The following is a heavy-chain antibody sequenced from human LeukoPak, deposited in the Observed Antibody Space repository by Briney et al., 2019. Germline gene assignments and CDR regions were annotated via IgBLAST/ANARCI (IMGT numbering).Heavy chain of an antibody. CDR3: ARGHDYGDSFDY. D-gene: IGHD4-17*01. Sequence: SETLSLTCAVYGGSFSGYYWSWIRQPPGKGLEWIGEINHSGSTNHNPSLKSRVTISVDTSKNQFSLKLSSVTAADTAVYYCARGHDYGDSFDYWGQGTLVTVSS. CDR2: INHSGST. V-gene: IGHV4-34*01. CDR1: GGSFSGYY. J-gene: IGHJ4*02.